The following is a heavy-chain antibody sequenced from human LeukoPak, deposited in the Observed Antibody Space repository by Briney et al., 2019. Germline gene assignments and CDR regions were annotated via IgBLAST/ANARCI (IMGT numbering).Heavy chain of an antibody. CDR2: ISYDGSNK. CDR1: GFTFSSYA. V-gene: IGHV3-30-3*01. Sequence: GRSLRLSCAASGFTFSSYAMHWVRQAPGKGLEWVAVISYDGSNKYYADSVKGRFTISRDNSKNTLYLQMNSLRAEDTAVYYCASLNIAVADTFDYWGQGTLVTVSS. J-gene: IGHJ4*02. CDR3: ASLNIAVADTFDY. D-gene: IGHD6-19*01.